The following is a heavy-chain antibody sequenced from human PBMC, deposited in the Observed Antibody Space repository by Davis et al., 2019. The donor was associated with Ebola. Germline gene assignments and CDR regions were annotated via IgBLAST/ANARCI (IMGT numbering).Heavy chain of an antibody. CDR2: IYHSGST. CDR3: ATMTYNWFDP. Sequence: PSETLSLTSAVSGGSISSGGYSWSWIRQPPGKGLEWIGYIYHSGSTYYNPSLKSRVTISVDRSKNQFSLKLSSVTAADTAVYYCATMTYNWFDPWGQGTLVTVSS. D-gene: IGHD2-21*02. CDR1: GGSISSGGYS. V-gene: IGHV4-30-2*01. J-gene: IGHJ5*02.